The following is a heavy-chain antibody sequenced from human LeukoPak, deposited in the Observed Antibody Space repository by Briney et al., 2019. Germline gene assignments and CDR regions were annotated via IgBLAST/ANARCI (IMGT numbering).Heavy chain of an antibody. CDR3: ARLHYYGSGRGYFDY. V-gene: IGHV4-39*01. CDR2: VYYSGTT. CDR1: GGSISTTSYY. J-gene: IGHJ4*02. D-gene: IGHD3-10*01. Sequence: SETLSLTCTVSGGSISTTSYYWGWIRQPPGKGLEYIGSVYYSGTTYYNPSLKSRVTVSIDTSKSQFSLKLTSVTAADTALYYCARLHYYGSGRGYFDYWGQGALVTVSS.